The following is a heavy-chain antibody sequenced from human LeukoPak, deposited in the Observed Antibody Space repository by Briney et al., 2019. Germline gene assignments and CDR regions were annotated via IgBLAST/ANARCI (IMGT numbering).Heavy chain of an antibody. Sequence: GGSLRLSCAASGFTFSSYWMSWVRQAPGKGLEWVANIKQDGSEKYYVDSVKGRFTISRDNAKNSLYPQMNSLRAEDTAVYYCASSSWYPPNFDYWGQGTLVTVSS. CDR1: GFTFSSYW. CDR3: ASSSWYPPNFDY. V-gene: IGHV3-7*01. CDR2: IKQDGSEK. J-gene: IGHJ4*02. D-gene: IGHD6-13*01.